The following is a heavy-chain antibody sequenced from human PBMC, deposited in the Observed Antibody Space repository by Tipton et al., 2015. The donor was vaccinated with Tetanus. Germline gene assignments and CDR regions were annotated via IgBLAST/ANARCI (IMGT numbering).Heavy chain of an antibody. J-gene: IGHJ4*02. D-gene: IGHD3-3*01. V-gene: IGHV4-61*01. Sequence: TLSLTCTVFGGSVSSGSYYWAWIRQPPGKGLEYIGYILYGASTHYNPSPKSRVTVSADPSQNQFSLKLSSVTAADTAVYYCARIHDFLSGHFDFWGQGTLVTVSP. CDR1: GGSVSSGSYY. CDR2: ILYGAST. CDR3: ARIHDFLSGHFDF.